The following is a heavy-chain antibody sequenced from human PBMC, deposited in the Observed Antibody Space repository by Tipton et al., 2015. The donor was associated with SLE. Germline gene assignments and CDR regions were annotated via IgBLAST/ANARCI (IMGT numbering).Heavy chain of an antibody. V-gene: IGHV4-38-2*02. CDR3: ARDYIVVVPAAGYYAYMDV. D-gene: IGHD2-2*01. CDR1: GYSISSGYY. CDR2: IYYSGST. J-gene: IGHJ6*03. Sequence: LRLSCTVSGYSISSGYYWGWIRQPPGKGLEWIGSIYYSGSTYYNPSLKSRVTISVDTSKNQFSLKLSSVTAADTAVCYCARDYIVVVPAAGYYAYMDVWGKGTTVTVSS.